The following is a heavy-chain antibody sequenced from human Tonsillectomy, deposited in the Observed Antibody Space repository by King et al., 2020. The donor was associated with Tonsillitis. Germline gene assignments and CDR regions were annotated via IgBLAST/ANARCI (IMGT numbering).Heavy chain of an antibody. CDR2: IIPILGIA. CDR1: GGTFSSYA. D-gene: IGHD3-22*01. J-gene: IGHJ3*02. V-gene: IGHV1-69*09. CDR3: ARVTAVRIVVVQHEGAFDI. Sequence: QLVQSGAEVKKPGSSVKVSCKASGGTFSSYAISWVRQAPGQGLEWMGRIIPILGIANYAQKFQGRVTITADKSTSTAYMELSSLRSEDTAVYYCARVTAVRIVVVQHEGAFDIWGQGTMVTVSS.